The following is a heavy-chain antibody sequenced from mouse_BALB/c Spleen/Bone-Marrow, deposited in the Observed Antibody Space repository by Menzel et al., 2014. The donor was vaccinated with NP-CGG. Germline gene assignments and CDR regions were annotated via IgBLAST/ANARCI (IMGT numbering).Heavy chain of an antibody. CDR2: IDPANGNT. V-gene: IGHV14-3*02. J-gene: IGHJ4*01. CDR3: ARGTPYAMDY. D-gene: IGHD2-14*01. Sequence: VQLQQSGAELVKPGASVKLSCTASGFNSKDTYMHWVKQRPEQGLEWIGRIDPANGNTKYDPKFQGKATITADTSSNTAYLQLSSLTSEDTAVYYCARGTPYAMDYWGQGTSVTVSS. CDR1: GFNSKDTY.